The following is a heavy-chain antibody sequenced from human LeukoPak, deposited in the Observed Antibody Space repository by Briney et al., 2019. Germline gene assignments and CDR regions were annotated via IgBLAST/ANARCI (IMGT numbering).Heavy chain of an antibody. J-gene: IGHJ6*02. V-gene: IGHV3-23*01. D-gene: IGHD2-15*01. Sequence: SGGSLRLSCAASGFTFSSYAMSWVRQAPGKGLEWVSAISGSGGSTYYADSVKGRFTISRDNAKNSLYLQMNSLRAEDTAVYYCARGGYCSGGSCYSGTRRGKLSWYGMDVWGQGTTVTVSS. CDR3: ARGGYCSGGSCYSGTRRGKLSWYGMDV. CDR1: GFTFSSYA. CDR2: ISGSGGST.